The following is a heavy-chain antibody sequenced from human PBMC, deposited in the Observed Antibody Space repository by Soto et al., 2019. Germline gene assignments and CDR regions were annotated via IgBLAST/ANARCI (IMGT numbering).Heavy chain of an antibody. CDR1: GFIFSNYE. Sequence: WGSLRLSCAASGFIFSNYEMSCVRQAPGKGLEWVSYIDHSGTTIYCADSVKGRFTISRDNAKNSLFLQMNSLRAEDTAVYYCARGHIVATILDYWGQGTLVTVSS. J-gene: IGHJ4*02. D-gene: IGHD5-12*01. V-gene: IGHV3-48*03. CDR2: IDHSGTTI. CDR3: ARGHIVATILDY.